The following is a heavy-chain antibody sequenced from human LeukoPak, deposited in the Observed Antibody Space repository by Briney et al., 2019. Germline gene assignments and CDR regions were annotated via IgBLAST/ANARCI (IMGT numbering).Heavy chain of an antibody. V-gene: IGHV4-34*01. CDR1: GGSFSGYY. CDR3: ARHPIYYDSSGYYLSPHYFDY. Sequence: SETLSLTCAVYGGSFSGYYWTWIRQPPGKGLEWIGEINHSGSTNYNPSLKSRVTISVDTSKNQFSLKLSSVTAADTAVYYCARHPIYYDSSGYYLSPHYFDYWGQGTLVTVSS. CDR2: INHSGST. D-gene: IGHD3-22*01. J-gene: IGHJ4*02.